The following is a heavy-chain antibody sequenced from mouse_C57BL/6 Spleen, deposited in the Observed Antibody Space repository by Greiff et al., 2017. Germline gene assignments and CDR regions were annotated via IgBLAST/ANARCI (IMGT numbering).Heavy chain of an antibody. CDR1: GFTFSSYA. Sequence: EVNVVESGEGLVKPGGSLKLSCAASGFTFSSYAMSWVRQTPEKRLEWVAYISSGGDYIYYADTVKGRFTISRDNARNTLYLQMSSLKSEDTAMYYCTGYDYDDGAFAYWGQGTLVTVSA. CDR2: ISSGGDYI. CDR3: TGYDYDDGAFAY. D-gene: IGHD2-4*01. V-gene: IGHV5-9-1*02. J-gene: IGHJ3*01.